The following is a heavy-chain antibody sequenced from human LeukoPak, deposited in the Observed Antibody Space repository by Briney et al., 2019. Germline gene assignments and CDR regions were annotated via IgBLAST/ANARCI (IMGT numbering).Heavy chain of an antibody. D-gene: IGHD3-22*01. CDR2: IYYSGGT. CDR1: GGSISSNNYY. Sequence: SETLSLTCTVSGGSISSNNYYWGWIRQPPGKGLEWIGSIYYSGGTYNNPSLKSRVTISVDTTKNQSSRKLTSVTAADTAVYYCASSPSGYWWNFDCWGQGTLVTVSS. J-gene: IGHJ4*02. CDR3: ASSPSGYWWNFDC. V-gene: IGHV4-39*01.